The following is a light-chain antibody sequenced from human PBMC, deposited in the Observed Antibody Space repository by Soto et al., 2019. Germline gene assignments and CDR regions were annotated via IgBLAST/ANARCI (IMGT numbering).Light chain of an antibody. CDR3: SSYTRSSTLYV. CDR2: DVS. Sequence: QSALTQPASVSGSPGQSITISCTGTSSDVGGYNYVSWYQQHPGKVPKLMISDVSNRPSGVSNRFSGSKSGDTASLTISGLQAEVEADYYCSSYTRSSTLYVFGTGTKLTVL. CDR1: SSDVGGYNY. V-gene: IGLV2-14*01. J-gene: IGLJ1*01.